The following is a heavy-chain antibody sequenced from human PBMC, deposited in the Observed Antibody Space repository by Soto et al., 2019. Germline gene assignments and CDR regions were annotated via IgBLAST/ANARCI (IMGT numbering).Heavy chain of an antibody. CDR2: IYYSGST. CDR3: ARSAYYDSSGYYV. J-gene: IGHJ4*02. D-gene: IGHD3-22*01. V-gene: IGHV4-61*01. Sequence: TSETLSLTCTVSGGSVRSGSYYWSWIRHPPGKGLEWIGYIYYSGSTNYNPSLKSRVTISVDTSKNQFSLKLSSVTAADTAVYYCARSAYYDSSGYYVWGQGTLVTVSS. CDR1: GGSVRSGSYY.